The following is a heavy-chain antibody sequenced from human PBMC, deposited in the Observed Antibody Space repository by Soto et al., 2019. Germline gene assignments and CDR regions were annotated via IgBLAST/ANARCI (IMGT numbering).Heavy chain of an antibody. V-gene: IGHV3-15*01. D-gene: IGHD2-15*01. J-gene: IGHJ4*02. CDR2: IKSKTDSGTT. Sequence: EVQLVETGGGLVKPGGSLRLSCAASGVTFSNACMSWVRQAPGQGLEWVGRIKSKTDSGTTDYAEPVKGRFTISGDDSKNTLYLQMNSLKTEDTAVYYCTTDEVVVAPVWGQGTLVTVSS. CDR3: TTDEVVVAPV. CDR1: GVTFSNAC.